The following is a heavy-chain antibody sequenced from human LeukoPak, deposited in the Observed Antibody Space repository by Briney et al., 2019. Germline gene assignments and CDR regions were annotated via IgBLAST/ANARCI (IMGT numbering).Heavy chain of an antibody. CDR3: ARGNKKYQLLEYYYYYYMDV. CDR2: INPNSGGT. Sequence: ASVTVSFTSSVYTFTVYYMHWVRQAPGQGLEWMGWINPNSGGTNYAQKFQGRVTMTRDTSISTAYMELSRLRSDDTAVYYCARGNKKYQLLEYYYYYYMDVWGKGTTVTVSS. CDR1: VYTFTVYY. J-gene: IGHJ6*03. V-gene: IGHV1-2*02. D-gene: IGHD2-2*01.